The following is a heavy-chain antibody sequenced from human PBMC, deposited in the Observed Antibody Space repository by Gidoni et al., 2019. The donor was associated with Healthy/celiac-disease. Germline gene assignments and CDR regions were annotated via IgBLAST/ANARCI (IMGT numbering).Heavy chain of an antibody. J-gene: IGHJ4*02. CDR2: ISYDGSNK. V-gene: IGHV3-30-3*01. Sequence: QLQLVESGVGVVQPGRSLRLSFSASGFPFSSYAMNWVRQAPGKGLEGVAVISYDGSNKYYADSVKGRFTISRDNSKNTLYLQMNSLRAEDTAVYYCARDQHGGSMSYDYWGQGTLVTVSS. CDR1: GFPFSSYA. D-gene: IGHD2-15*01. CDR3: ARDQHGGSMSYDY.